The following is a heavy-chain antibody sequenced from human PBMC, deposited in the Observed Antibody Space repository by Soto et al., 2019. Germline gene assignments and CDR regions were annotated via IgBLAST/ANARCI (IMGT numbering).Heavy chain of an antibody. D-gene: IGHD6-19*01. J-gene: IGHJ4*02. Sequence: QPGGSLSLSCAASGFTFSSYAMSWVRQAPGKGLEWVSAISGSGGSTYYADSVKGRFTISRGNSKNTLYLQMNSLRGEDTAVYYCAKEGEHSSGWANFDYWGQGTLVTVSS. CDR2: ISGSGGST. V-gene: IGHV3-23*01. CDR3: AKEGEHSSGWANFDY. CDR1: GFTFSSYA.